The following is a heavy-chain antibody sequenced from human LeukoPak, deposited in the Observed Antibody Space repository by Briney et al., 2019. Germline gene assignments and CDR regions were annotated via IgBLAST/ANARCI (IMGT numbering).Heavy chain of an antibody. CDR3: TTRSGDFWSGFVN. CDR2: FDPEEAKM. V-gene: IGHV1-24*01. D-gene: IGHD3-3*01. J-gene: IGHJ4*02. CDR1: GNSLSELS. Sequence: ASVTVSCKVSGNSLSELSIQWVRQAPGKGLECTGGFDPEEAKMVYAQNFQGRVTVTEDTSTQTAYMELSGLTSDDTAVYYCTTRSGDFWSGFVNWGQGTLVTVSS.